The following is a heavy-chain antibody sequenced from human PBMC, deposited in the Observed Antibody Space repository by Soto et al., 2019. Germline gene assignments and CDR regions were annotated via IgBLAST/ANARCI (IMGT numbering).Heavy chain of an antibody. CDR1: GSTFSART. CDR3: AKGQDLVVVPLFDY. CDR2: VSRDGADK. Sequence: QVQLVESGGGVVQPGRSLRLSCVASGSTFSARTMHWVRQAPGKGLEWVAVVSRDGADKYYGDSVRGRFTISRDNSHNTLYLQMNSLRGEDTAVYYCAKGQDLVVVPLFDYWGQGVLVAVSS. V-gene: IGHV3-30-3*01. D-gene: IGHD3-22*01. J-gene: IGHJ4*02.